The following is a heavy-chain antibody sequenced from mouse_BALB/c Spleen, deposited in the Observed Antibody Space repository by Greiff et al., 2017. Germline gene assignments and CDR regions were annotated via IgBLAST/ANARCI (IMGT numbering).Heavy chain of an antibody. Sequence: EVQLVESGGGLVQPGGSLKLSCAASGFTFSSYGMSWVRQTPDKRLELVATINSNGGSTYYPDSVKGRFTISRDNAKNTLYLQMSSLKSEDTAMYYCARNDYGYRFAYWGQGTLVNVSA. CDR1: GFTFSSYG. J-gene: IGHJ3*01. D-gene: IGHD1-2*01. CDR3: ARNDYGYRFAY. V-gene: IGHV5-6-3*01. CDR2: INSNGGST.